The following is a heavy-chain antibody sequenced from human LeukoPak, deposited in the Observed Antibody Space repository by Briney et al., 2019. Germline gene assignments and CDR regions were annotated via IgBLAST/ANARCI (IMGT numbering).Heavy chain of an antibody. J-gene: IGHJ3*02. CDR3: ASGRLLLKAFDI. CDR1: GGSISSGGYY. Sequence: PSETLSLTCTVSGGSISSGGYYWSWIRQHPGKGLEWIGYIYYSGSTYCNPSLKSRVTISVDTSKNQFSLKLSSVTAADTAVYYCASGRLLLKAFDIWGQGTMVTVSS. CDR2: IYYSGST. V-gene: IGHV4-31*03. D-gene: IGHD3-22*01.